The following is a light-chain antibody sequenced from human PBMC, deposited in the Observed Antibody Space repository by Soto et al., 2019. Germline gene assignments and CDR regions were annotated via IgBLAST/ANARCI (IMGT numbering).Light chain of an antibody. CDR1: QIISSW. J-gene: IGKJ1*01. V-gene: IGKV1-5*01. CDR3: QQYNRYST. CDR2: DAS. Sequence: DIQMTQSPSTLSASVGDRVTITCRASQIISSWLAWYQQKPGQAPKLLIYDASSSETGVPSRFSGSGSGTEFTLTTRSLQPDDYATYYCQQYNRYSTFGQGTKVDIK.